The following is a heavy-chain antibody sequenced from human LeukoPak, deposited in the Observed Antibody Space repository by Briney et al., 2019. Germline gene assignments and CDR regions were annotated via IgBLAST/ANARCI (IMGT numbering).Heavy chain of an antibody. V-gene: IGHV3-7*01. J-gene: IGHJ4*02. Sequence: GGSLRLSCAASGFTFSSYWMSWVRQAPGKGLEWVAIIKQDGSERYYVDSVKGRFTISRDNSRNSLYLQMDILRAEDTAVYYCATGNVYCSRTSCYQTFDYWGQGTLVTVPS. CDR2: IKQDGSER. CDR3: ATGNVYCSRTSCYQTFDY. D-gene: IGHD2-2*01. CDR1: GFTFSSYW.